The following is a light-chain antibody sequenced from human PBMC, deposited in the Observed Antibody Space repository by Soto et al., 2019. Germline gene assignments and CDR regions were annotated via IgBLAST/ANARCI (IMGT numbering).Light chain of an antibody. CDR1: SSDVGSYNL. Sequence: QSVLTQPASVSGSPGQSITISCTGTSSDVGSYNLVSWYQQHPGKAPKLMIYEASKRPSGVSNRFSGSKSGNTASLTISGLQAEDEADYYCSSYTTSNTRQIVFGTGTKVTVL. CDR3: SSYTTSNTRQIV. V-gene: IGLV2-14*02. J-gene: IGLJ1*01. CDR2: EAS.